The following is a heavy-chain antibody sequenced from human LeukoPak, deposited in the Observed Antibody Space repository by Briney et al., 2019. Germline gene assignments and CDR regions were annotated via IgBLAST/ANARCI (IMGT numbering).Heavy chain of an antibody. D-gene: IGHD4-17*01. V-gene: IGHV3-23*01. CDR2: ISGSGVRT. Sequence: PGGSLRLSCAASGFTFSNYAMSWVRQAPGKGLEWVSLISGSGVRTYYADSVKGRFTISRDNSENTLYLQMNSLRAEDTAVYYCAKPRGATVTSYYSDYWGQGTLVTVSS. J-gene: IGHJ4*02. CDR3: AKPRGATVTSYYSDY. CDR1: GFTFSNYA.